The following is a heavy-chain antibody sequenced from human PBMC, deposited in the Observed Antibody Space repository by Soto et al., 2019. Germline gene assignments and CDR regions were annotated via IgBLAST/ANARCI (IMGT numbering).Heavy chain of an antibody. V-gene: IGHV4-34*01. CDR3: ARQRTTVVTQAYFDH. J-gene: IGHJ4*02. CDR2: INHSGST. Sequence: SETLSLTCAVYGGSFSGYYWSWIRQPPGKGLEWIGEINHSGSTNYNPSLKSRVTISVDTSKNQFSLKLSSVTATDTAVYYCARQRTTVVTQAYFDHWGQGALVTVSS. D-gene: IGHD2-21*02. CDR1: GGSFSGYY.